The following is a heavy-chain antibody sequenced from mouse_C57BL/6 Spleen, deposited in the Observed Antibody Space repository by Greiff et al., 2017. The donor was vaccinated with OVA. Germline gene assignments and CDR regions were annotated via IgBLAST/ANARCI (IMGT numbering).Heavy chain of an antibody. CDR2: IRSKSNNYAT. CDR3: VRQWLLGGFFDY. Sequence: EVKVVESGGGLVQPKGSLKLSCAASGFSFNTYAMNWVRQAPGKGLEWVARIRSKSNNYATYYADSVKDRFTISRDDSESMLYLQMNNLKTEDTAMYYCVRQWLLGGFFDYWGQGTTLTVSS. J-gene: IGHJ2*01. CDR1: GFSFNTYA. D-gene: IGHD2-3*01. V-gene: IGHV10-1*01.